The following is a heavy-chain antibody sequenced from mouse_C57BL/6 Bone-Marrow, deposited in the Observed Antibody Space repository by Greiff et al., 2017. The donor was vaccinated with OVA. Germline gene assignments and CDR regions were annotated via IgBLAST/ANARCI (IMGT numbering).Heavy chain of an antibody. CDR3: APIDYDYDALAY. Sequence: QVTLKESGPGILQPSQTLSLPCSFSGFSLSTFGMGVGWIRQPSGKGLEWLAHIWWDDDKYYNPALKSRLTISKATSNNQVFLKIANVDTADTATYYWAPIDYDYDALAYWGQGTLVTVSS. CDR2: IWWDDDK. D-gene: IGHD2-4*01. V-gene: IGHV8-8*01. J-gene: IGHJ3*01. CDR1: GFSLSTFGMG.